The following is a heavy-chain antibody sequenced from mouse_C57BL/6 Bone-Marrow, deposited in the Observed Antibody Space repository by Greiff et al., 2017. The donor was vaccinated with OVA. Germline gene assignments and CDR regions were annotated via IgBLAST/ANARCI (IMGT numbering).Heavy chain of an antibody. J-gene: IGHJ3*01. V-gene: IGHV1-81*01. CDR3: ARGGLYYDFWFAY. CDR2: IYPRSGNT. Sequence: QVQLQQSGAELSRPGASVKLSCKASGYTFTSYGISWVKQRTGQGLEWIGEIYPRSGNTYYNEKFKGKATLTADKSSSTAYMELRSLTSEDSAVYFCARGGLYYDFWFAYWGQGTLVTVSA. CDR1: GYTFTSYG. D-gene: IGHD2-4*01.